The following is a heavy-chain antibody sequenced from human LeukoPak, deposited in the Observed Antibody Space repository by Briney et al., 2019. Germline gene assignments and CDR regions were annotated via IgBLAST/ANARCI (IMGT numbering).Heavy chain of an antibody. CDR2: MDQDGSEK. CDR1: GFTFSSYW. J-gene: IGHJ4*02. D-gene: IGHD1-26*01. Sequence: KPGRSLRLSCAASGFTFSSYWMTWVRQAPGKGLEWVANMDQDGSEKYYVDDGKSRFTISRDNAKNSLYLQMNSLRAEDRAVYYCARGVYYFDYWGQGTLVTVSS. CDR3: ARGVYYFDY. V-gene: IGHV3-7*01.